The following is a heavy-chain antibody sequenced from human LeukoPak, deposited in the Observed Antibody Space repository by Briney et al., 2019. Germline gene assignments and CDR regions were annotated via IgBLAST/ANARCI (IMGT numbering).Heavy chain of an antibody. D-gene: IGHD1-26*01. CDR3: ARNGSGKAGAFDI. CDR2: ISVHRGNT. J-gene: IGHJ3*02. V-gene: IGHV1-18*01. CDR1: GYIFTNFG. Sequence: GASVKVSCKASGYIFTNFGINWVGQAPGQGLEWMGWISVHRGNTNYAQKLQDRVIMTTDTATTTAYMELRSLTSDDTALYYCARNGSGKAGAFDIWGQGTMVTVSS.